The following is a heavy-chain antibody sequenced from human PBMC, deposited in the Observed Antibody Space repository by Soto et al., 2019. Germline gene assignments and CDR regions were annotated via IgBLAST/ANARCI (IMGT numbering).Heavy chain of an antibody. J-gene: IGHJ6*02. CDR2: ISFDGTSE. V-gene: IGHV3-30-3*01. D-gene: IGHD2-15*01. CDR3: ARPIPRWSYHYGMDV. Sequence: QLVESRGRGVQPGRSLRLSCAASEFTFTSYAMHWVRQAPGRGLEWVALISFDGTSEYYADSVKGRFIISRDNSKTMVYLQMNSLRPDDTAIYYCARPIPRWSYHYGMDVWGQGTTVTVSS. CDR1: EFTFTSYA.